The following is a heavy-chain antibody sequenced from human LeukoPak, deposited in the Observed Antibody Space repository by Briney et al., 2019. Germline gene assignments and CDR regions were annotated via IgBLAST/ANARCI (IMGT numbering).Heavy chain of an antibody. Sequence: GGSLRLSCAASGFTFSSYGMHWVRQAPGKGLEWVAVIWYDGSNKYYADSVKGRFTISRDNSKNSLYLLMNSLRAEDTAVYYCASHYYDSSDYYYFAFDIWGQGTMVTVSS. D-gene: IGHD3-22*01. CDR3: ASHYYDSSDYYYFAFDI. CDR1: GFTFSSYG. J-gene: IGHJ3*02. V-gene: IGHV3-33*01. CDR2: IWYDGSNK.